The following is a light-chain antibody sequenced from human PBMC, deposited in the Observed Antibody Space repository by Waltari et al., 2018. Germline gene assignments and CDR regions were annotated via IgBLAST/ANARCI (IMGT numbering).Light chain of an antibody. CDR1: QSVLFSSNNKNY. Sequence: DIVMTQSPDSLTVSLGERDTINCKSSQSVLFSSNNKNYLAWYQQKPGQPPKLLIYWASTWESGVPDRFSGSGSGTDFTLTISSLQAEDVAVYYCQQYYDTLYTFGQGTKLEIK. CDR3: QQYYDTLYT. J-gene: IGKJ2*01. V-gene: IGKV4-1*01. CDR2: WAS.